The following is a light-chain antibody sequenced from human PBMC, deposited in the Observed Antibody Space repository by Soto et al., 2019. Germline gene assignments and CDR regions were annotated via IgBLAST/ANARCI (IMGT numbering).Light chain of an antibody. Sequence: QSVLTQPPSVSGAPGQRVTISCTGSSSNIGARYDVHWYQQLPVTAPKLLIYGNNNRPSGVPDRFSGSKSGTSASLAITGLQAEDEADYYCQSYDSSLSGWVFGGGTTVTLL. CDR3: QSYDSSLSGWV. V-gene: IGLV1-40*01. J-gene: IGLJ3*02. CDR2: GNN. CDR1: SSNIGARYD.